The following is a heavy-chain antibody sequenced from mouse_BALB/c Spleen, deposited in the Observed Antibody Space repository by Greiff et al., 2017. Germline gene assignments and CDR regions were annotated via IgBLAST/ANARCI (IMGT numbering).Heavy chain of an antibody. D-gene: IGHD4-1*01. Sequence: VQLQQSGAELVKPGASVKLSCTASGFNIKDTYMHWVKQRPEQGLEWIGRIDPANGNTKYDPKFQGKATITADTSSNTAYLQLSSLTSEDTAVYYCARRVGRGYFDYWGQGTTLTVSS. V-gene: IGHV14-3*02. CDR3: ARRVGRGYFDY. CDR2: IDPANGNT. CDR1: GFNIKDTY. J-gene: IGHJ2*01.